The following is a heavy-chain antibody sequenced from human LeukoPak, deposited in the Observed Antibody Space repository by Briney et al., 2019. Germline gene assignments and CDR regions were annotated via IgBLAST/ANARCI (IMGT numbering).Heavy chain of an antibody. V-gene: IGHV3-74*01. CDR3: ARVAGGSQPYYFDY. J-gene: IGHJ4*02. CDR1: GFTFSNYW. Sequence: GGSLRLSCAASGFTFSNYWMHWVRQAPGKGLVWVSRLNSDGNNTAYADSVKGRFTISRDNAKNTLHLQMNSLRAEDTAVYYCARVAGGSQPYYFDYWGQGTLATVSS. D-gene: IGHD1-26*01. CDR2: LNSDGNNT.